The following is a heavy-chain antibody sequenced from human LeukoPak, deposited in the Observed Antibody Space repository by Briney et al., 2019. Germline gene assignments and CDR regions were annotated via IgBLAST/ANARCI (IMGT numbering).Heavy chain of an antibody. CDR2: INPNSGGT. Sequence: ASVKVSCKASGYTFTGYYMHWVRQAPGQGLEWMGWINPNSGGTNYAQKFQGRVTMTRDTSISTAYMELSRLRSDGTAVYYCARVRGYSSSWYHRRAAWFDPWGQGTLVTVSS. CDR3: ARVRGYSSSWYHRRAAWFDP. D-gene: IGHD6-13*01. CDR1: GYTFTGYY. J-gene: IGHJ5*02. V-gene: IGHV1-2*02.